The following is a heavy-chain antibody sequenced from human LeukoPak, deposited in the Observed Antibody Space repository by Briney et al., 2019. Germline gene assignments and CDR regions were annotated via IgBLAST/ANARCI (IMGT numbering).Heavy chain of an antibody. CDR1: GYTFTSYG. J-gene: IGHJ4*02. CDR3: ARGIVVVVAATSHNPFDY. D-gene: IGHD2-15*01. CDR2: ISAYNGNT. Sequence: GASVKVSCKASGYTFTSYGISWVRQAPGQGLEWMGWISAYNGNTNYAQKLQGRVTMTTGTSTSTAYMELRSLRSDDTAVYYCARGIVVVVAATSHNPFDYWGQGTLVTVSS. V-gene: IGHV1-18*01.